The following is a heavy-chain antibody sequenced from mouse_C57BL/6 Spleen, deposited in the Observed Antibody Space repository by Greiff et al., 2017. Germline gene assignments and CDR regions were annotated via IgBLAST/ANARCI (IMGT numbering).Heavy chain of an antibody. Sequence: QVQLKESGAELVKPGASVKMSCKASGYTFTTYPIEWMKQNHGKSLEWIGNFHPYNDDTKYNEKFKGKATLTVEKSSSTVYLELSRLTSDDSAVYYCARRDSEDGYYEWFAYWGQGTLVTVSA. J-gene: IGHJ3*01. D-gene: IGHD2-3*01. V-gene: IGHV1-47*01. CDR2: FHPYNDDT. CDR1: GYTFTTYP. CDR3: ARRDSEDGYYEWFAY.